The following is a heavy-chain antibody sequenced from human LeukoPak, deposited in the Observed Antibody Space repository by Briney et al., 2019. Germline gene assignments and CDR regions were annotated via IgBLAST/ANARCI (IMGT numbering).Heavy chain of an antibody. V-gene: IGHV3-7*01. CDR3: AWKAYCGGDCYSGNWYFDL. CDR1: GFTFNSYW. J-gene: IGHJ2*01. D-gene: IGHD2-21*02. Sequence: GGSLRLSCAASGFTFNSYWMNWVRQAPGKGLEWVANIKQDGSERFYVDSVKGRFTISRDNAKNSLYLQMKSLRAEDTAVYYCAWKAYCGGDCYSGNWYFDLWGRGTLVTVSS. CDR2: IKQDGSER.